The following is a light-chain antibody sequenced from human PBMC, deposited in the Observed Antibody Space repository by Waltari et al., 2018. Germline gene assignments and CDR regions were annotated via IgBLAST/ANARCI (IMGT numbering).Light chain of an antibody. CDR3: QSYDNSLSQV. Sequence: QSVLTQPPSVSGAPGQRVIIPCTGTSSHLGPGYDVHWYQHLPGRPPRLLLYATNNRPSGVPDRFSGSRSGPSASLAISRLQAEDEGDYYCQSYDNSLSQVFGGGTRLTVL. J-gene: IGLJ2*01. CDR1: SSHLGPGYD. V-gene: IGLV1-40*01. CDR2: ATN.